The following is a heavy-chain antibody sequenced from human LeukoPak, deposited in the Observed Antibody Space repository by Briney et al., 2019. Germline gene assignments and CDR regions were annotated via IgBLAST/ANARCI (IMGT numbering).Heavy chain of an antibody. CDR2: IYYSGNT. Sequence: SETLSLTCSVSGDSISTRSYYWGWIRQPPGRGLGGMGGIYYSGNTFYSPSLQSRVTLSVDTSKNQFSLKLTSVTAADTAVYYCVRDRLVVAITGGWFDPWGQGTLVTVSS. V-gene: IGHV4-39*07. CDR1: GDSISTRSYY. CDR3: VRDRLVVAITGGWFDP. D-gene: IGHD1-14*01. J-gene: IGHJ5*02.